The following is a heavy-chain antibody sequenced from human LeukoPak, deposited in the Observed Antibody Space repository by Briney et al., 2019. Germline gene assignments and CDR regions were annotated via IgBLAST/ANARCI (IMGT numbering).Heavy chain of an antibody. CDR1: GFTFSSYW. Sequence: GGSLRLSCAASGFTFSSYWMSWVRQAPGKGLEWVANIKQDGSEKYYVDSVKGRSTISRDNAKNSLYLQMNSLRAEDTAVYYCARTRLRYFDWLLYYAFDIWGQGTMVTVSS. D-gene: IGHD3-9*01. CDR3: ARTRLRYFDWLLYYAFDI. V-gene: IGHV3-7*01. CDR2: IKQDGSEK. J-gene: IGHJ3*02.